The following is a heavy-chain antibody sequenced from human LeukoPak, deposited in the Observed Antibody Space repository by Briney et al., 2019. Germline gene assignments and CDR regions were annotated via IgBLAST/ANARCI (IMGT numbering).Heavy chain of an antibody. V-gene: IGHV4-59*01. Sequence: SETLSLTCTVSDDSISDYYRGWTRQPPGKGLEWIGYFHNSGTSTYNPSLKSRVTISADTSKNQFSLKLNSLTTADTAVYYCTRGAGWLIDYWGQGILVTVSS. J-gene: IGHJ4*02. CDR2: FHNSGTS. CDR1: DDSISDYY. D-gene: IGHD3-16*01. CDR3: TRGAGWLIDY.